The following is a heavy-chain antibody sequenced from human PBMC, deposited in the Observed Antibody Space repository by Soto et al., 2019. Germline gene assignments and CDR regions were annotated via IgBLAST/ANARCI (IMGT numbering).Heavy chain of an antibody. V-gene: IGHV1-3*01. CDR2: INAGNGNT. CDR1: GYTFTSYA. D-gene: IGHD1-1*01. J-gene: IGHJ6*02. Sequence: QVQLVQSGAEVKKPGASVKVSCKASGYTFTSYAMHWVRQAPGQRLEWMGWINAGNGNTKYSQKFQGRVTITRDTSASTAYMELSSLRSEDTAVYDCALQILWRGMDVWGQGTTVTVSS. CDR3: ALQILWRGMDV.